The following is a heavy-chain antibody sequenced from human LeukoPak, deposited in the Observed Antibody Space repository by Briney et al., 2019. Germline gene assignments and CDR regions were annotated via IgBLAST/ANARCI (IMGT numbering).Heavy chain of an antibody. D-gene: IGHD6-19*01. V-gene: IGHV1-69*06. CDR1: GGTFSSYA. CDR3: ARAQWLVRGQGSRNDY. J-gene: IGHJ4*02. CDR2: IIPIFGTA. Sequence: SVKVSCKASGGTFSSYAISWVRQAPGQGLEWMGGIIPIFGTANYAQKFQGRVTITADKSTSTAYMELSSLRSEDTAVYYCARAQWLVRGQGSRNDYWGQGTLVTVSS.